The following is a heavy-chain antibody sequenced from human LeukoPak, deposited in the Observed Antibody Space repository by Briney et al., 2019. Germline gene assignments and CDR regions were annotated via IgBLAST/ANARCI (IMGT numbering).Heavy chain of an antibody. J-gene: IGHJ6*03. V-gene: IGHV1-69*06. CDR1: GGTFSSYA. CDR3: ARSFCSSTSCYGASYYYYYMDV. CDR2: IIPIFGTA. D-gene: IGHD2-2*01. Sequence: SVKVSCKASGGTFSSYAISWVRQAPGQGLEWMGRIIPIFGTANYAQKFQGRVTITADKSTSTAYMELSSLRFEDTAVYYCARSFCSSTSCYGASYYYYYMDVWGKGTTVTVSS.